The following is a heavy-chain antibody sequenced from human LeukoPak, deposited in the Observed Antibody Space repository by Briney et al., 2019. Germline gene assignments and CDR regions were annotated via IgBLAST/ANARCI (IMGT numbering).Heavy chain of an antibody. Sequence: GGSLRLSCAASGFTFSSYWMSWVRQAPGKGLEWVANIKQDGSEKYYVDSVKGRFTISRDNAKNSLYLQMNSLRAEDTAVYYCARGAYTSSHQFDYWGQGTLVTVSS. V-gene: IGHV3-7*01. J-gene: IGHJ4*02. CDR1: GFTFSSYW. D-gene: IGHD6-6*01. CDR3: ARGAYTSSHQFDY. CDR2: IKQDGSEK.